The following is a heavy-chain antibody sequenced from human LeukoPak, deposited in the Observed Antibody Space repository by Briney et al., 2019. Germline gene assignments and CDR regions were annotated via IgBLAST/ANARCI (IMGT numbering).Heavy chain of an antibody. V-gene: IGHV4-59*01. CDR3: ARWGSIAVARFDY. D-gene: IGHD6-6*01. CDR1: GGSISHYY. Sequence: PSETLSLTCTVSGGSISHYYWSWIRQPPGKGLEWIGYIYYTGSTNYNPSLTSRVNISVDTSKNQFSLNLTSVTAADTAVYYCARWGSIAVARFDYWGQGTLVTVSS. J-gene: IGHJ4*02. CDR2: IYYTGST.